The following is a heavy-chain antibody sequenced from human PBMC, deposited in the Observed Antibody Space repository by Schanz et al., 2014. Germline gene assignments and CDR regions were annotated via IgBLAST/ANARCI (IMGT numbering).Heavy chain of an antibody. V-gene: IGHV1-69*04. CDR3: ARDRLECGAECYSVEVFEI. D-gene: IGHD2-21*01. CDR2: IIPSLGLA. J-gene: IGHJ4*02. CDR1: GYTFTTYG. Sequence: QVQLVQSGSEVKKPGASVTVSCKASGYTFTTYGISWVRQAPGQGLEWMGRIIPSLGLAKYEQKFQDKVTITADTSTTTAYMELSGLRSEDTAVYYCARDRLECGAECYSVEVFEIWGQGTLVIDSS.